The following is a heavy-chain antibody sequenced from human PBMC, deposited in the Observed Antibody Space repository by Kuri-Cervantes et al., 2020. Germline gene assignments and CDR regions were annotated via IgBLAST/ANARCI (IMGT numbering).Heavy chain of an antibody. CDR3: ARDGAGRDHYYYMDV. J-gene: IGHJ6*03. CDR1: GYTFTSYA. V-gene: IGHV1-2*04. D-gene: IGHD6-13*01. CDR2: MNPNSGDT. Sequence: ASVKVSCKASGYTFTSYAMNWVRQAPGQGLEWMGWMNPNSGDTNYAQKFQGWVTMTRDTSISTAYMELSRLRSDDTAVYYCARDGAGRDHYYYMDVWGKGTTVTVSS.